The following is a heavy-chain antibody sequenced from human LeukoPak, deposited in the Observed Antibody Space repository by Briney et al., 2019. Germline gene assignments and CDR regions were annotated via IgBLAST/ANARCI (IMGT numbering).Heavy chain of an antibody. CDR2: VNPDGSDK. CDR3: ARFSPYYYGSGSYPDY. D-gene: IGHD3-10*01. J-gene: IGHJ4*02. CDR1: GFTFSTSW. Sequence: GGSLRLSCAASGFTFSTSWMSWVRQAPGKGLEWVTHVNPDGSDKYYLDSVKGRFTISRDNAKNSLYLQMNSLRAEDTAVYYCARFSPYYYGSGSYPDYWGQGTLVTVSS. V-gene: IGHV3-7*01.